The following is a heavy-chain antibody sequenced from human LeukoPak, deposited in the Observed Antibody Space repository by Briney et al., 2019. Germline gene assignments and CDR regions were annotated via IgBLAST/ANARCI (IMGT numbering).Heavy chain of an antibody. V-gene: IGHV1-69*13. CDR1: GGTFSTYA. J-gene: IGHJ6*03. Sequence: SVKVSCKASGGTFSTYAISWVRQAPGQGLEWMGGIIPIFGTVNYAQKFQGRVTITADESTSTAYMELSSLRSEDTAVYFCARTPRTYYYYMDVWGKGTTVTISS. CDR2: IIPIFGTV. D-gene: IGHD2-15*01. CDR3: ARTPRTYYYYMDV.